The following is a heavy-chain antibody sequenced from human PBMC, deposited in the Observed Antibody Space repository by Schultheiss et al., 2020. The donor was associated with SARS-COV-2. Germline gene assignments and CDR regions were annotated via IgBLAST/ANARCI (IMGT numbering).Heavy chain of an antibody. CDR3: ARQPMEYSSSPLGPYYYGLGV. Sequence: SQTLSLTCSVSGGSVSSGPYYWSWIRQPPGKGLEWIGEINHSGSTKYNPSLKSRVIISVDTSKNQISLKLSSVTAADTAVYYCARQPMEYSSSPLGPYYYGLGVWGQGTTVTVSS. J-gene: IGHJ6*02. CDR2: INHSGST. V-gene: IGHV4-34*01. CDR1: GGSVSSGPYY. D-gene: IGHD6-6*01.